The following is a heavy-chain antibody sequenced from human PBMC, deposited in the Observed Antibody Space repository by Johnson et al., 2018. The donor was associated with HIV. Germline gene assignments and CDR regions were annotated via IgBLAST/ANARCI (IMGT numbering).Heavy chain of an antibody. Sequence: QVQLVESGGGVVQPGRSLRLSCAASGFTLSNNAMHWVRQAPGKGLEWVAVISYDGSNKYYAHSVKGRFTISRDNDRSTLYLQMNSLSPEDTAVYYCSRDQTYYYDTSGYQGAFDIWGQGTMVTVSS. V-gene: IGHV3-30*04. D-gene: IGHD3-22*01. CDR3: SRDQTYYYDTSGYQGAFDI. CDR1: GFTLSNNA. J-gene: IGHJ3*02. CDR2: ISYDGSNK.